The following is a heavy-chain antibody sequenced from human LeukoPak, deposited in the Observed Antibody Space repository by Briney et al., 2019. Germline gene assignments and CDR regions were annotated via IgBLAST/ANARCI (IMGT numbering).Heavy chain of an antibody. CDR3: ARDRYDSYPMDV. J-gene: IGHJ6*02. V-gene: IGHV4-31*03. CDR1: GGSISSGDYY. D-gene: IGHD3-3*01. Sequence: SETLSLTCTVSGGSISSGDYYWSWIRQHPGKGLEWIGYIYYSRRTYYNPSLKSRVTISVDTSKNQFSLKLNSVTAADTAVYYCARDRYDSYPMDVWGQGTTVTVSS. CDR2: IYYSRRT.